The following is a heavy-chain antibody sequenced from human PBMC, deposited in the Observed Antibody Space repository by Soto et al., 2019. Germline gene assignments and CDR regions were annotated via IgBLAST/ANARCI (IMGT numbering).Heavy chain of an antibody. J-gene: IGHJ4*02. CDR3: ARDCSSSSCSVWKY. D-gene: IGHD2-2*01. V-gene: IGHV3-23*01. CDR2: VTGNADKT. Sequence: PGGSLRLSCASSGFSFSNYAMTLVRQAPGKGLEWVSGVTGNADKTYYADSVKGRFTIFRDNSKNTLYLQMNSLRAEDTAIYYCARDCSSSSCSVWKYWGQGVLVTVSS. CDR1: GFSFSNYA.